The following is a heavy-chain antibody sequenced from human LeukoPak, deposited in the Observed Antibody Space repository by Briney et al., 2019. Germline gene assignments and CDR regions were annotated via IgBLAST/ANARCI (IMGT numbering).Heavy chain of an antibody. J-gene: IGHJ4*02. Sequence: PSETLSLTCAVYDGSFSDFYWSWIRQPPGKGLEWIGEINHIGTTNYNPSFKSRVPISVDTSKNQFSLRLNSVTAADTAVYYCARGPFAHDYTDYAWGQGTLVTVSS. CDR3: ARGPFAHDYTDYA. CDR1: DGSFSDFY. V-gene: IGHV4-34*01. CDR2: INHIGTT. D-gene: IGHD4-11*01.